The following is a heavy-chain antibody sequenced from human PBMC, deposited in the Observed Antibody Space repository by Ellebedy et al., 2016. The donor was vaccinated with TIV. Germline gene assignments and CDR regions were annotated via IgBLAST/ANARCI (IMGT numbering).Heavy chain of an antibody. Sequence: SETLSLTXTVSGASITNYYWSWIRQPPGKGLEWLGCFSYIGSTNYNPSLGSRVTISLDTSKNQFSLNLTSVTAADTAVYYCARRSTSGPYNWFDPWGQGTLVTVSS. CDR1: GASITNYY. V-gene: IGHV4-59*12. CDR3: ARRSTSGPYNWFDP. J-gene: IGHJ5*02. D-gene: IGHD6-19*01. CDR2: FSYIGST.